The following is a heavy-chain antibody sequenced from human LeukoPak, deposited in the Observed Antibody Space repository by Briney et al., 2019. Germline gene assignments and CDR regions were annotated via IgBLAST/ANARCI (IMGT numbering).Heavy chain of an antibody. CDR3: ARDRSGSYLPYYFDY. Sequence: SVKVSCKASGGTFSSYAISWVRQAPGQGLEWMGGIIPIFVTANYAQKFQGRVTITADESTSTAYKELSSLRSEDTAVYYCARDRSGSYLPYYFDYWGQGTLVTVSS. J-gene: IGHJ4*02. V-gene: IGHV1-69*13. D-gene: IGHD1-26*01. CDR1: GGTFSSYA. CDR2: IIPIFVTA.